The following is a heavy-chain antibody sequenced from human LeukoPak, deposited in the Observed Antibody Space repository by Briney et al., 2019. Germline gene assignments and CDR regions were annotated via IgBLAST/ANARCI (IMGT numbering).Heavy chain of an antibody. D-gene: IGHD6-13*01. CDR2: IYYSGST. CDR1: GGSISSYY. J-gene: IGHJ5*02. Sequence: SETLSLTCTVSGGSISSYYWSWIRQPPGKGLEWIGYIYYSGSTNYNPSLKSRVTISVDTSKNQFSLKLSSVTAADTAVYYCARSSGISIAAFDPWGQGTLVTVSS. CDR3: ARSSGISIAAFDP. V-gene: IGHV4-59*01.